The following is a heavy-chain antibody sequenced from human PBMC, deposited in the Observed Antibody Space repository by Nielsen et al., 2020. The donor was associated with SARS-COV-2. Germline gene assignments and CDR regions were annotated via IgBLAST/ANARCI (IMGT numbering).Heavy chain of an antibody. V-gene: IGHV1-46*01. CDR1: GYTFTSYY. CDR2: INPSGGST. CDR3: ARDGLRFLEWLSSYYYYYMDV. J-gene: IGHJ6*03. D-gene: IGHD3-3*01. Sequence: VSVKVSCKASGYTFTSYYMHWVRQAPGQGLEWMGIINPSGGSTSYAQKFQGRVTMTRDTSTSTVYMELSSLRSEDTAVYYCARDGLRFLEWLSSYYYYYMDVWGKGTTATVSS.